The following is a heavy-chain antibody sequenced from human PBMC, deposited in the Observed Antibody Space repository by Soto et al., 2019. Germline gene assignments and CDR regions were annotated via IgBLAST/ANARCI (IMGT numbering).Heavy chain of an antibody. V-gene: IGHV3-53*02. D-gene: IGHD2-15*01. CDR2: IYSGGST. CDR1: GFTVSSNY. Sequence: EVQVVETGGGLIQPGGSLRLSCAVSGFTVSSNYMSWVRQPPGKGPEWVSDIYSGGSTYYADSVKGRFTISRDNSKNTLYLQMNSLRAEDTAVYYCARERYGHNPNWFDLWGQGTLVTVSS. J-gene: IGHJ5*02. CDR3: ARERYGHNPNWFDL.